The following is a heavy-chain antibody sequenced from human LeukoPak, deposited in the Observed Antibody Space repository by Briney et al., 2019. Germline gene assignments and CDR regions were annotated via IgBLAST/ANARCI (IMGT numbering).Heavy chain of an antibody. CDR2: INYRGST. CDR3: ARDGRRGMLSMANN. CDR1: GGSISNSDYY. V-gene: IGHV4-39*02. J-gene: IGHJ4*02. D-gene: IGHD2-8*01. Sequence: PSETLSLTCTVSGGSISNSDYYWDWIRQPPGKGLEWIGSINYRGSTYYNPSLESRVTISVDTSKNQFSLKMSSVTAADTAVYYCARDGRRGMLSMANNWGQGTLVTVSS.